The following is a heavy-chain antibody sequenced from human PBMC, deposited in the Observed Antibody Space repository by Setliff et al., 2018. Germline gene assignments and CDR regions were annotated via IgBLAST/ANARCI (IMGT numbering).Heavy chain of an antibody. CDR2: TNTNTGNP. D-gene: IGHD3-16*01. V-gene: IGHV7-4-1*02. CDR3: ARDGGNGVDY. CDR1: GYTFTNYG. J-gene: IGHJ4*02. Sequence: ASVKVSCKTSGYTFTNYGINWVRQAPGQGLEWMGWTNTNTGNPTYAQGFTGRLVFSLDTSVNTAFVQISSLKAEDTAVYYCARDGGNGVDYWGQGTLVTVSS.